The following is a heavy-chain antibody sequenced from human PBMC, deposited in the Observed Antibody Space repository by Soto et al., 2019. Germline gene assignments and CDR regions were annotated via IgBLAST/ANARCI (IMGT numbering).Heavy chain of an antibody. D-gene: IGHD1-26*01. CDR3: AKDWIRSSDGADS. CDR1: GFTFSDFG. J-gene: IGHJ4*02. CDR2: ISFDGKNK. Sequence: QVQLVESGGGVVQPGRSLRLSCAASGFTFSDFGIHWVRQAPGKGLEWVAVISFDGKNKYYADYVKGRFTISRDNSKKTLYLRMNSLLAKDTAVSYCAKDWIRSSDGADSWGQGTLVIVSS. V-gene: IGHV3-30*18.